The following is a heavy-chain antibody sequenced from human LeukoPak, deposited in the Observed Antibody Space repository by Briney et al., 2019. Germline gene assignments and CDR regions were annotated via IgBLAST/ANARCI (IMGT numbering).Heavy chain of an antibody. Sequence: GGSLRLSCAASKFTFSSYSMNWVRQAPGKGLEWVSSLGISGGYTWYAGSVKGRFTISRDNYKGTVYLQMNSLRPEDTAVYYCAKDDAWLQFGSWGRGTLVTVSS. V-gene: IGHV3-23*01. CDR3: AKDDAWLQFGS. CDR1: KFTFSSYS. J-gene: IGHJ4*02. D-gene: IGHD5-24*01. CDR2: LGISGGYT.